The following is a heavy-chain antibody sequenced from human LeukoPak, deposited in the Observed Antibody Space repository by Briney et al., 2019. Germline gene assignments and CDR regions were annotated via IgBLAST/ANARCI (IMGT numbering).Heavy chain of an antibody. V-gene: IGHV1-2*02. CDR1: GYTFTGYY. D-gene: IGHD3-10*01. CDR2: INPNSGGT. CDR3: ARAPGRGGTNWFDP. Sequence: ASVKVSCKASGYTFTGYYMHWVRQAPGQGLEWMGWINPNSGGTNYAQKFQGRVTMTRDTSISTAYMELSRPRSDDTAVYYCARAPGRGGTNWFDPWGQGTLVTVSS. J-gene: IGHJ5*02.